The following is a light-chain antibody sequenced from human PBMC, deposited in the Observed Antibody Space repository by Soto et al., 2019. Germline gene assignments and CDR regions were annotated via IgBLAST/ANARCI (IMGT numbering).Light chain of an antibody. V-gene: IGKV1-5*03. CDR2: MAS. CDR1: QSMSTW. CDR3: QQQNSYPAT. Sequence: DIQMTQSPSTLSASVGDRVTITCRASQSMSTWLAWYQQKPGKAHKLLIYMASTLESGVPSRFSGTASGTEFNLAISSLQPDDFATYCCQQQNSYPATFGQGTKVEIK. J-gene: IGKJ1*01.